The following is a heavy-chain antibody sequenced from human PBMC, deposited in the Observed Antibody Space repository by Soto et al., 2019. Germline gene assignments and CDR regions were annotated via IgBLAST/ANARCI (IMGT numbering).Heavy chain of an antibody. V-gene: IGHV1-8*01. CDR2: MNPNSGNT. J-gene: IGHJ4*02. CDR1: GYTFTSYD. CDR3: ARGGEPIDY. D-gene: IGHD2-21*01. Sequence: ASVKVSCKASGYTFTSYDINWVRQATGQGLEWMGWMNPNSGNTKYLQKFQGRVTITRDTSASTAYMELSSLRSEDTAVYYCARGGEPIDYWGQGTLVTVSS.